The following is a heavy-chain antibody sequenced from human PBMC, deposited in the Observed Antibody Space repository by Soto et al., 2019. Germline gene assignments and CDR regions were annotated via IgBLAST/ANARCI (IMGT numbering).Heavy chain of an antibody. J-gene: IGHJ6*02. CDR3: AREGASGFGMDV. D-gene: IGHD1-26*01. V-gene: IGHV4-4*07. Sequence: PSETLSLTCKVSGGSIRSNYWVWIRQPAGKALEWIGRIYTSGTTNYNPSLKSRATMLIDTSKNQFSLILSSVTAADTGVYYCAREGASGFGMDVWGQGTTVTVSS. CDR2: IYTSGTT. CDR1: GGSIRSNY.